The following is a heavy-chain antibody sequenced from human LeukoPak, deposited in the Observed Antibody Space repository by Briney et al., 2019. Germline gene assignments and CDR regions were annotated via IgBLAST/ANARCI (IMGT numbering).Heavy chain of an antibody. CDR3: AREGGESGSYSDLDY. V-gene: IGHV4-61*02. CDR2: IYTSGST. Sequence: PSQTLSLTCTVSGGSISSGSYYWSWIRQPAGKGLEWIGRIYTSGSTNYNPSLKSRVTISVDTSKNQFSLKLSSVTAADTAVYYCAREGGESGSYSDLDYWGQGTLVTVSS. CDR1: GGSISSGSYY. J-gene: IGHJ4*02. D-gene: IGHD1-26*01.